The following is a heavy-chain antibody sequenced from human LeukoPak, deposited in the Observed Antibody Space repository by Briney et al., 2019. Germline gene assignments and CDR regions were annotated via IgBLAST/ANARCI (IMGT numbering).Heavy chain of an antibody. CDR2: IYPGDSDT. D-gene: IGHD3-22*01. CDR3: ARSAPYYDSSGRPSYFDY. V-gene: IGHV5-51*01. J-gene: IGHJ4*02. CDR1: GYSFTSYW. Sequence: GESLKISCKGSGYSFTSYWIGWVRQMPGKGLEWMGIIYPGDSDTRYSPSFQGQVTISADKSIGTAYLQWSSLKASDTAMYYCARSAPYYDSSGRPSYFDYWGQGTLVTVSS.